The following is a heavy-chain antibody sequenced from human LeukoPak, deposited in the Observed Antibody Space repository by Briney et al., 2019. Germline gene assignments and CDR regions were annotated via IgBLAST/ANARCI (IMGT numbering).Heavy chain of an antibody. V-gene: IGHV4-59*01. D-gene: IGHD6-13*01. CDR3: ARVYYSSSYDYWYFDL. Sequence: SETLSLTCTVSGGSISYYYWSWIRQPPGKGLEWIGYIYYSGSTNYNPSLKSRLTISVDTSKNQFSLKLSSVTAADTAVYYCARVYYSSSYDYWYFDLWGRGTLVTVSS. CDR1: GGSISYYY. CDR2: IYYSGST. J-gene: IGHJ2*01.